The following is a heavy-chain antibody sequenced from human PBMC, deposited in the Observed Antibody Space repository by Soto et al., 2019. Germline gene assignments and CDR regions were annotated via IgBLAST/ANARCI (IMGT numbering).Heavy chain of an antibody. J-gene: IGHJ5*02. D-gene: IGHD2-15*01. CDR3: ARGPQYCSGGSCYSVVLFDP. CDR2: INHSGST. CDR1: GVSFSGYY. V-gene: IGHV4-34*01. Sequence: ASETLSLTCAVYGVSFSGYYWSWIRQPPGKGLEWIGEINHSGSTDYSPSLKSRVTISVDTSKNQFSLKLSSVTAADTAVYYCARGPQYCSGGSCYSVVLFDPWGQGTLVTVSS.